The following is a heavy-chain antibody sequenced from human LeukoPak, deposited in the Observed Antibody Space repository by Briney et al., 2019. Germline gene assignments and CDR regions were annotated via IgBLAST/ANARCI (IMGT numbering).Heavy chain of an antibody. CDR3: ARAPPASVAGINYFDY. V-gene: IGHV3-21*01. CDR1: GFTFSSYS. CDR2: ISSSSSYI. J-gene: IGHJ4*02. D-gene: IGHD6-19*01. Sequence: PGGSLRLSCAASGFTFSSYSMNWVRQAPGKGLEWVSSISSSSSYIYYADSVKGRFTISRDNAKNSLYPQMNSLRAEDTAVYYCARAPPASVAGINYFDYWGQGTLVTVSS.